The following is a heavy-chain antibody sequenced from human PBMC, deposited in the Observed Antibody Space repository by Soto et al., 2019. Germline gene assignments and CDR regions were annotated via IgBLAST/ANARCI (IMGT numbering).Heavy chain of an antibody. Sequence: QVQLQESGPGLVKPSQTLTLTCTVSGGSLSSGRFYWSWIRQHPGKGLEWIGHISDSGSSYYNPSLESRVTISVDTSENQFSLKLSAVTAADTAVYFCARTTFYDIFTAYYSLFDYWGQGTKVTVSS. J-gene: IGHJ4*02. CDR2: ISDSGSS. D-gene: IGHD3-9*01. CDR1: GGSLSSGRFY. CDR3: ARTTFYDIFTAYYSLFDY. V-gene: IGHV4-31*03.